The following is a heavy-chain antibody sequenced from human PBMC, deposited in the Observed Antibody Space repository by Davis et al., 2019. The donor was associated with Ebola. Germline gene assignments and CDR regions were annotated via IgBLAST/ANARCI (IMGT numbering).Heavy chain of an antibody. Sequence: ASVKVSCKASGYTFTSYGISWVRQAPGQGLEWMGWISAYNGNTNYAQKLQGRVTMTTDTSASTAYMELRSLRSDDTAVYYCARDIDTIYYYGMDVWGKGTTVTVSS. CDR1: GYTFTSYG. J-gene: IGHJ6*04. CDR2: ISAYNGNT. D-gene: IGHD3-3*01. V-gene: IGHV1-18*01. CDR3: ARDIDTIYYYGMDV.